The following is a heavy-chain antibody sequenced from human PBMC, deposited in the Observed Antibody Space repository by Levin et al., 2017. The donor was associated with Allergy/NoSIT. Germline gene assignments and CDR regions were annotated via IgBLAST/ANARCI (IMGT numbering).Heavy chain of an antibody. CDR1: GFTFSRYW. CDR2: INNDGSSA. CDR3: ARNPVNGLGYCSGGTCYTADD. D-gene: IGHD2-15*01. Sequence: PGESLKISCAASGFTFSRYWMHWVRQAPGKGLVWVSRINNDGSSANYADSVKGRFTISRDNDKNTLYLQMNSLSAEDTAVYYCARNPVNGLGYCSGGTCYTADDWGQGTLVTVSS. J-gene: IGHJ4*02. V-gene: IGHV3-74*01.